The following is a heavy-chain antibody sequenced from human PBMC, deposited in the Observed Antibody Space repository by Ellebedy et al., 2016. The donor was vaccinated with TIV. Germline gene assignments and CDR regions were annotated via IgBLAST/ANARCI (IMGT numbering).Heavy chain of an antibody. J-gene: IGHJ3*02. Sequence: MPSETLSLTCTVSGGSTSRSSFNWGWIRQPPGKGLEWIGTIWHTGTSWYNTSLESRLTVSVDTSKNQFSMKLSSLSAADTALYYCVRGGGNAFDIWGQGTKVTVSS. CDR2: IWHTGTS. CDR3: VRGGGNAFDI. V-gene: IGHV4-39*07. CDR1: GGSTSRSSFN. D-gene: IGHD3-16*01.